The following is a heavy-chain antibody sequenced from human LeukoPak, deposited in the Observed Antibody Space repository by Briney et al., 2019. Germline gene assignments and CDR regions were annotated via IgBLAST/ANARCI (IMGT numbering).Heavy chain of an antibody. CDR1: GYIFTDYY. Sequence: GASVKVSCKASGYIFTDYYMHWVRQAPGQGLEWMGRINPNNGGTYYSQKFQGRVTMTRETSITTAYMELSRLRSDDTAVYYCAGAPAYCGGDCYFYWGQGTLVTVSS. V-gene: IGHV1-2*06. D-gene: IGHD2-21*02. J-gene: IGHJ4*02. CDR3: AGAPAYCGGDCYFY. CDR2: INPNNGGT.